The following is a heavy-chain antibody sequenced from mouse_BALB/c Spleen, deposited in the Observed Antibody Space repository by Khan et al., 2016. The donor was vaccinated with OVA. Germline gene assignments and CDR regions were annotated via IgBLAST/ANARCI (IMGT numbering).Heavy chain of an antibody. Sequence: QVQLQQPGAELVKAGASVKMPCKASGYTFTGYWMHWVKQRLGQGLEWFAETNPTNGRTYYNEKFKSKATLTVDKSSSTAYMLLSGPTFEDSAVYYCARIKKIVATYFDYWGQGTTLTVSS. CDR2: TNPTNGRT. V-gene: IGHV1S81*02. D-gene: IGHD1-1*01. J-gene: IGHJ2*01. CDR1: GYTFTGYW. CDR3: ARIKKIVATYFDY.